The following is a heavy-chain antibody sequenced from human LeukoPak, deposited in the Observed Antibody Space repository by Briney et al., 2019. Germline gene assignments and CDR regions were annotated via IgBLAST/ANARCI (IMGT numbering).Heavy chain of an antibody. Sequence: SETLSLTCTVSGGSISSYYWSWIRQPPGKGLEWIGYIYYSGSTNYNPSLKSRVTISVDTSKNQFSLKLSSVTAADTAVYYCARDYYDFWSGQRWFGPWGQGTLVTVSS. CDR3: ARDYYDFWSGQRWFGP. CDR1: GGSISSYY. CDR2: IYYSGST. V-gene: IGHV4-59*01. D-gene: IGHD3-3*01. J-gene: IGHJ5*02.